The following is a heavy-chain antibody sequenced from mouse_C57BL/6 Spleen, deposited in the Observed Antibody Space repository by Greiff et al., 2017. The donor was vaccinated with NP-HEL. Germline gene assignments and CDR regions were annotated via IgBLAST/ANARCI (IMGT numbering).Heavy chain of an antibody. V-gene: IGHV1-76*01. CDR2: IYPGSGNT. CDR1: GYTFTDYY. D-gene: IGHD1-1*01. Sequence: QVQLKQSGAELVRPGASVKLSCKASGYTFTDYYINWVKQRPGQGLEWIARIYPGSGNTYYNEKFKGKATLTAEKSSSTAYMQLSSLTSEDSAVYFCARGVYYGSQFHWYFDVWGTGTTVTVSS. J-gene: IGHJ1*03. CDR3: ARGVYYGSQFHWYFDV.